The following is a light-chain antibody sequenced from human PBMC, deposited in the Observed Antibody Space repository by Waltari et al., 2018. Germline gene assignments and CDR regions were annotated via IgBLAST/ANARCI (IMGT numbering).Light chain of an antibody. CDR2: GTS. V-gene: IGKV3D-15*01. J-gene: IGKJ1*01. CDR1: RSVRST. Sequence: IVMTQSPATLSLSPGESATLSCRASRSVRSTFAWFQQKPGQPPRLLIYGTSTRATGIPARFTGSGSGTEFSLTISSLQPEDFATYYCQQYDYWPWTFGQGTRVETK. CDR3: QQYDYWPWT.